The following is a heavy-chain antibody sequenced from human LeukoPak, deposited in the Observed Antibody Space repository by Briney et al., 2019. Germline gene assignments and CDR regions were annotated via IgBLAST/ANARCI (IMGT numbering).Heavy chain of an antibody. J-gene: IGHJ4*02. D-gene: IGHD3-16*01. Sequence: SETLSLTCTVSGGSISSSSYYWGWIRQPPGRGLEWIGSIYYSGSTYYNPSLKSRVTISVDTSKNQFSLKLSSVTAADTAVYYCARRYYVWGSYASGTHFDYWGQGTLVTVSS. V-gene: IGHV4-39*07. CDR2: IYYSGST. CDR1: GGSISSSSYY. CDR3: ARRYYVWGSYASGTHFDY.